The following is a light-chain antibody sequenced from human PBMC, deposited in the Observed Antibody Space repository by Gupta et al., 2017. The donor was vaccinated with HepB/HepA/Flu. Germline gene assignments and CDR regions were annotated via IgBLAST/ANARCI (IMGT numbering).Light chain of an antibody. Sequence: EIVMTQSPATLSVSPGERATLSCGASQSVNNNLAWYQQKPGQAPRLLIYSASTRASDIPARFSGSGSGTEFTLTINSLQSEDFAVYYCQQYNNWPQTFGQGTKLEI. V-gene: IGKV3-15*01. CDR2: SAS. CDR1: QSVNNN. CDR3: QQYNNWPQT. J-gene: IGKJ2*01.